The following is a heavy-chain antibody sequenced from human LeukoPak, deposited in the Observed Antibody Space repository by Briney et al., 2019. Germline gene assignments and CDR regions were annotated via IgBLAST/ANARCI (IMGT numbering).Heavy chain of an antibody. CDR2: IKSISGGGTT. J-gene: IGHJ6*03. V-gene: IGHV3-15*01. CDR3: AREATQGPDYYYYYMDV. CDR1: GFTVSTAC. Sequence: GGSQRLSCAASGFTVSTACLTWVRQAPGKGLEWVGRIKSISGGGTTDYAAPVKGRFTISRGNIKNTLYLQMSSLKAEDTAAYYCAREATQGPDYYYYYMDVWGKGTTVTVSS.